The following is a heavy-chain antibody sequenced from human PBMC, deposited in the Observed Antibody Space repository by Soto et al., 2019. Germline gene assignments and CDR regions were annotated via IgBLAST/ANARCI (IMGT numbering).Heavy chain of an antibody. D-gene: IGHD3-10*01. CDR3: ARGAGYYGSGKDMDV. J-gene: IGHJ6*02. Sequence: SETLSLTCTVSGGSVSSGSYYWSWIRQPPGKGLEWIGYIYYSGSTNYNPSLKSRVTISVDTSKNQFSLKLSSVTAADTAVYYCARGAGYYGSGKDMDVWGQGTTVTVS. V-gene: IGHV4-61*01. CDR2: IYYSGST. CDR1: GGSVSSGSYY.